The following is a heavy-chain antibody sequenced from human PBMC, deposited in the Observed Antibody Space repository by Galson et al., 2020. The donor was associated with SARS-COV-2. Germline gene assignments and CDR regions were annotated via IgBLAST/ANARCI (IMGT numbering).Heavy chain of an antibody. D-gene: IGHD3-9*01. J-gene: IGHJ6*03. V-gene: IGHV4-38-2*01. Sequence: SETMSLTCAVSGYSISSGYYWGWIRQPPGKGLEWIGSIYHSGSTYYNPSLKSRVTISVDTSKNQFSLKLSSVTAADTAVYYCARNFDWLLGDYYYYDYMDVWGKGTTVTISS. CDR2: IYHSGST. CDR1: GYSISSGYY. CDR3: ARNFDWLLGDYYYYDYMDV.